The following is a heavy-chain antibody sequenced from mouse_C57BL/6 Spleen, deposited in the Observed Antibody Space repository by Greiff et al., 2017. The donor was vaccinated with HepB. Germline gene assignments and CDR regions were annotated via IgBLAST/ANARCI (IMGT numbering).Heavy chain of an antibody. D-gene: IGHD2-3*01. CDR3: ARRADGYYEGDYAMDY. CDR1: GYSITSDY. V-gene: IGHV3-8*01. CDR2: ISYSGST. Sequence: VQLKESGPGLAKPSQTLSLTCSVTGYSITSDYWNWIRQFPGNKLEYMGYISYSGSTYYNPSLKSRISITRDTSKNQYYLQLNSVTTEDTATYYCARRADGYYEGDYAMDYWGQGTSVTVSS. J-gene: IGHJ4*01.